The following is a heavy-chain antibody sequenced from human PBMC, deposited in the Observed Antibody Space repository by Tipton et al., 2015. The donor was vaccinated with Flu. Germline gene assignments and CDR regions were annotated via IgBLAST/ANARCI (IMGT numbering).Heavy chain of an antibody. CDR2: VSRSGST. CDR1: GGSVGSPYC. J-gene: IGHJ5*02. V-gene: IGHV4-38-2*01. Sequence: TLSLTCSVSGGSVGSPYCWGWVRQFPGKGLEWIGTVSRSGSTIYNPSLSSRVTISINRSKNQFSLNLKSVTAADMAVYYCARRDYSNYVSDPKSWFDPWGQGTLVAVSS. CDR3: ARRDYSNYVSDPKSWFDP. D-gene: IGHD4-11*01.